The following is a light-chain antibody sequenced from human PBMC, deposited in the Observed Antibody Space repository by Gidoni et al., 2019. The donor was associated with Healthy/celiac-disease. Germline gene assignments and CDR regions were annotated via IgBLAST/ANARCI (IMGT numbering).Light chain of an antibody. CDR3: QVWDSSTDVV. CDR2: RDS. CDR1: NIGSKN. Sequence: SYELTQPLSVSVALGQTARITCGGNNIGSKNVHWSQQKPGQAPVLVSYRDSNRPSGIPERFSGSNSGNTATLTISRAQAGDEADYYCQVWDSSTDVVFGGGTKLTVL. J-gene: IGLJ2*01. V-gene: IGLV3-9*01.